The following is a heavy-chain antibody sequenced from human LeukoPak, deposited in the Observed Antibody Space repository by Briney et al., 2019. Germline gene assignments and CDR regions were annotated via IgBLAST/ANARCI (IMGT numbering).Heavy chain of an antibody. Sequence: PGGSLRLSCAVSGFTFSSYGMNWVRQAPGKGLEWVSYISDSSSTIYYADSVKGRLTISRDNAKNSLYLQMNSLRAEDTAVYYCARWGATGYGDYWGQGTLVTVSS. V-gene: IGHV3-48*03. CDR3: ARWGATGYGDY. D-gene: IGHD3-9*01. CDR1: GFTFSSYG. J-gene: IGHJ4*02. CDR2: ISDSSSTI.